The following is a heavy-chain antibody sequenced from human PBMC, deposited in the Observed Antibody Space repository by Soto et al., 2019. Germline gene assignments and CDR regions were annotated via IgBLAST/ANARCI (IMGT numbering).Heavy chain of an antibody. J-gene: IGHJ3*02. CDR3: ARDPGYCSGGSCYSGSFDI. D-gene: IGHD2-15*01. CDR1: GFTFSSYG. CDR2: ISSSSSYI. Sequence: GGSLRLSCAASGFTFSSYGMHWVRQAPGKGLEWVSSISSSSSYIYYADSVKGRFTISRDNAKNSLYLQMNSLRAEDTAVYYCARDPGYCSGGSCYSGSFDIWGQGTMVTVS. V-gene: IGHV3-21*01.